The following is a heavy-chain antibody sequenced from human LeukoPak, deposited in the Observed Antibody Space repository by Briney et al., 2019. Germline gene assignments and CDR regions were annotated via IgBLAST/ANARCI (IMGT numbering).Heavy chain of an antibody. J-gene: IGHJ6*03. CDR2: MNPSGST. D-gene: IGHD3-22*01. Sequence: SEILSLTCAVYGGSFSGYYWTWIRQTPEKGLEWIGEMNPSGSTSYNPSLKSRVIISVDTSKNQFSLKLSSVTAADTAVYYCARGRQDVTMIVVVMTAVSYYLDVWGKGTTVTVS. CDR3: ARGRQDVTMIVVVMTAVSYYLDV. CDR1: GGSFSGYY. V-gene: IGHV4-34*01.